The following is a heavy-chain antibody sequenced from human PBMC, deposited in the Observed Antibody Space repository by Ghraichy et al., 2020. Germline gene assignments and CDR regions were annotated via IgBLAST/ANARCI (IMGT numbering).Heavy chain of an antibody. CDR2: INHSGST. J-gene: IGHJ6*02. CDR1: GGSFSGYY. Sequence: SETLSLTCAVYGGSFSGYYWSWIRQPPGKGLEWIGEINHSGSTNYNPSLKSRVTISVDTSKNQFSLKLSSVTAADTAVYYCARGYVGYCSGGSCYRVSHYYYYGMDVWGQGITATVSS. D-gene: IGHD2-15*01. CDR3: ARGYVGYCSGGSCYRVSHYYYYGMDV. V-gene: IGHV4-34*01.